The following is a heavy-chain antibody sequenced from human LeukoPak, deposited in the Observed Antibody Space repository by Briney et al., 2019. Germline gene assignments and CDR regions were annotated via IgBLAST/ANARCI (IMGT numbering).Heavy chain of an antibody. Sequence: ASVTVSFTASGGTFSSYAISWVRQAPGQGLGWMGGIIPIFGTANYAQKFQGRVTITADESTSTAYMELSSLRSEDTAVYYCVGEGTTRALDYWGQGTLVTVSS. D-gene: IGHD1-1*01. CDR3: VGEGTTRALDY. CDR1: GGTFSSYA. CDR2: IIPIFGTA. J-gene: IGHJ4*02. V-gene: IGHV1-69*13.